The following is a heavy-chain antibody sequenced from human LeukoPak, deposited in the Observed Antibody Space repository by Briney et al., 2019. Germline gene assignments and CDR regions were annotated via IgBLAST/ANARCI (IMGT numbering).Heavy chain of an antibody. CDR1: GYSFTSYW. CDR2: IYPGDSDT. V-gene: IGHV5-51*01. Sequence: GESLQISCKGSGYSFTSYWIGWVRQLPGKGLEWMGIIYPGDSDTRYSPSFQGQVTISADKSISTAYLQWSSLKASDTAMYYCTRLPSRDSSGWYKYYFDYWGQGTLVTVSS. J-gene: IGHJ4*02. CDR3: TRLPSRDSSGWYKYYFDY. D-gene: IGHD6-19*01.